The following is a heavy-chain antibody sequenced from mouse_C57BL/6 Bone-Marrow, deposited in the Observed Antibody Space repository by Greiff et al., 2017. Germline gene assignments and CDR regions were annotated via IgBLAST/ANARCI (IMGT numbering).Heavy chain of an antibody. CDR2: IDPANGNT. D-gene: IGHD1-1*01. J-gene: IGHJ2*01. CDR3: AMSYYYGSSWNLDY. CDR1: GFNIKNTY. Sequence: VQLQQSVAELVRPGASVKLSCTASGFNIKNTYMHWVKQRPEQGLEWIGRIDPANGNTKYAPKFQGKATITADTSSNTAYLQLSSLTSEDTANYYGAMSYYYGSSWNLDYWGQGTTLTVSS. V-gene: IGHV14-3*01.